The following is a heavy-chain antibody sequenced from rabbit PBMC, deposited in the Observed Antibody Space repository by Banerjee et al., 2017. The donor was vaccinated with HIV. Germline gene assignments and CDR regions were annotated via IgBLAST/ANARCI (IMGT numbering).Heavy chain of an antibody. CDR3: ARDLTGVIGWNFNL. Sequence: GFTLSNYWICWVRQAPGKGLEWIGCIYSASGSTYYASWAKGRFTISSHNAQNTLYLQLNSLTVADTATYFCARDLTGVIGWNFNLWGPGTLVTVS. CDR2: IYSASGST. CDR1: GFTLSNYW. D-gene: IGHD1-1*01. J-gene: IGHJ4*01. V-gene: IGHV1S7*01.